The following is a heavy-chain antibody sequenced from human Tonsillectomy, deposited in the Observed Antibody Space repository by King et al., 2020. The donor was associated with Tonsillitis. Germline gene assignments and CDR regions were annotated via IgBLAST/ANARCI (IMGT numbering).Heavy chain of an antibody. CDR2: ISSNSKYR. D-gene: IGHD2-15*01. CDR3: ATAQGACQVDPRRGAFDR. J-gene: IGHJ3*01. CDR1: GFTFSSLA. V-gene: IGHV3-21*01. Sequence: VQLVESGGGLVKPGGSLRLSCAASGFTFSSLAMNWIRQAPGKGLEWVSSISSNSKYRYYTDSVKGRFAISRDNANNSLILQLTSLRAEDKAVYYCATAQGACQVDPRRGAFDRWGQGTLVTVSS.